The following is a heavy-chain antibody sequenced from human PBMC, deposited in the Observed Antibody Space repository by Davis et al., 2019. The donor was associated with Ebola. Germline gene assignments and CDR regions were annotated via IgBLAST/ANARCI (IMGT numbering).Heavy chain of an antibody. CDR2: INHSGST. CDR3: ARGRGARPLDY. V-gene: IGHV4-34*01. CDR1: GGSFSDYY. D-gene: IGHD6-6*01. Sequence: PSETLSLTCAVYGGSFSDYYWSWIRQPPGKGLEWIGEINHSGSTNYNPSLKSRVTISVDTSKNQFSLKLSSVTAADTAVYYCARGRGARPLDYWGQGTLVTVSS. J-gene: IGHJ4*02.